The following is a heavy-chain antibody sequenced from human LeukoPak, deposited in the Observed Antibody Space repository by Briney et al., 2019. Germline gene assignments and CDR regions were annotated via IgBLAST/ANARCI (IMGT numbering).Heavy chain of an antibody. V-gene: IGHV3-23*01. CDR2: ISGSGGGT. J-gene: IGHJ4*02. Sequence: GGSLRLSCAASGFTFSSYAVSWVRQAPGKGLEWVSAISGSGGGTYYADSVKGRFTISGDNSKNTMYLQMNSLRTEDTAVYYCAKTTTGYSSGRYPGWPVDYWGQGTLVTVSS. CDR1: GFTFSSYA. D-gene: IGHD6-19*01. CDR3: AKTTTGYSSGRYPGWPVDY.